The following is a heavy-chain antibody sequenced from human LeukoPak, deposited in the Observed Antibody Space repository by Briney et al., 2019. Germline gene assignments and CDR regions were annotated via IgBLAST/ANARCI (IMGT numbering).Heavy chain of an antibody. Sequence: LSGGSLRLSCAASGFTFSSYAMSWVRQAPGKGLEWVSAIGGSDGSTYYADSVKGRFTISRDNSKNTLYLQMNSLRAEDTAVYYCARGGLYSSGWPFDYWGQGTLVTASS. D-gene: IGHD6-19*01. CDR2: IGGSDGST. J-gene: IGHJ4*02. CDR1: GFTFSSYA. CDR3: ARGGLYSSGWPFDY. V-gene: IGHV3-23*01.